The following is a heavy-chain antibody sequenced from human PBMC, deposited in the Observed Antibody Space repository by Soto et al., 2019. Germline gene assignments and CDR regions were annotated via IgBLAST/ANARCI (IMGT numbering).Heavy chain of an antibody. CDR1: GYTFTGYY. D-gene: IGHD6-6*01. V-gene: IGHV1-2*02. Sequence: ASVKVSCTASGYTFTGYYMHWVRQAPGQGLEWMGWINPNSGGTNYEQKFQGRVTMTRDTSISTAYMELSRLRSDDTAVYYCARDLIEYSSSYRFDYWGQVTLVAVSS. CDR2: INPNSGGT. J-gene: IGHJ4*02. CDR3: ARDLIEYSSSYRFDY.